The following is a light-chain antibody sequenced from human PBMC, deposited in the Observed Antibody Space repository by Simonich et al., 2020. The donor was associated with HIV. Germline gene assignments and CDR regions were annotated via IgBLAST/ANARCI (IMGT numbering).Light chain of an antibody. CDR2: DVS. J-gene: IGLJ3*02. V-gene: IGLV2-14*03. CDR1: SSDVGGYNY. CDR3: SSYTSSSTWV. Sequence: QSALTQPASVSWSPGQSITISCTGTSSDVGGYNYVSWYQQHPGKAPKLLIYDVSNRPSGVSNRFSGSKSGNTASLTSSGLQAEDEADYYCSSYTSSSTWVFGGGTKLTVL.